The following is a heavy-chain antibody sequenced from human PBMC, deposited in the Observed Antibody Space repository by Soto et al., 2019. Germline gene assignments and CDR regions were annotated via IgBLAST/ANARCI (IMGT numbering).Heavy chain of an antibody. J-gene: IGHJ3*02. CDR3: ARDLIAVAGIDAFDI. Sequence: GGSLRLSCAASGFTFSSYSMNWVRQAPGKGLEWVSYISSSSSTIYYVDSVKGRFTISRDNAKNSLYLQMNSLRAEDTAVYYCARDLIAVAGIDAFDIWGQGTMVTVSS. CDR2: ISSSSSTI. V-gene: IGHV3-48*01. CDR1: GFTFSSYS. D-gene: IGHD6-19*01.